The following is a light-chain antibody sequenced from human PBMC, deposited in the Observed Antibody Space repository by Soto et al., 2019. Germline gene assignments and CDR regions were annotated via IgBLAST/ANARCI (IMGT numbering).Light chain of an antibody. Sequence: QAVVTQEPSLTVSPGGTVTLTCGSSTGAVTSGHYPYWFQQKPGRAPRTLIYDTSNKHSWTPARFSGSLLGGKAALTLSGAQPEDEAEYYCLLSYSGAAVFGGGTKVTVL. V-gene: IGLV7-46*01. CDR3: LLSYSGAAV. CDR1: TGAVTSGHY. J-gene: IGLJ2*01. CDR2: DTS.